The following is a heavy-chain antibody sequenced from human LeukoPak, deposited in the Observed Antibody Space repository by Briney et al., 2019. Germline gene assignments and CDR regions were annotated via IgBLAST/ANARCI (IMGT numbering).Heavy chain of an antibody. D-gene: IGHD3-22*01. CDR2: IYYSGST. CDR3: ARPRITMIDDAFDI. Sequence: SETLSLTCTVSGGSISSSSYYWGWIRQPPGKGLEWIGSIYYSGSTYYNPSLKSRVTISVDTSKNQFSPKLSSVTAADTAVYYCARPRITMIDDAFDIWGQGTMVTVSS. V-gene: IGHV4-39*01. J-gene: IGHJ3*02. CDR1: GGSISSSSYY.